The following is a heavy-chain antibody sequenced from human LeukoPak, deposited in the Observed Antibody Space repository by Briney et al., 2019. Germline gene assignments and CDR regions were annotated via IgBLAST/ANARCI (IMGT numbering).Heavy chain of an antibody. CDR1: GFTFSSYA. J-gene: IGHJ4*02. V-gene: IGHV3-23*01. CDR2: ISGSGGST. D-gene: IGHD3-22*01. Sequence: PGGSLRLSCAASGFTFSSYAMSWVRQAPGKGLEWVSAISGSGGSTYYADSVKGRFTISRDNSKNTLYLQMNSLRVEDTAVYYCAKSSMIVVVMYYFDYWGQGTLVTVSS. CDR3: AKSSMIVVVMYYFDY.